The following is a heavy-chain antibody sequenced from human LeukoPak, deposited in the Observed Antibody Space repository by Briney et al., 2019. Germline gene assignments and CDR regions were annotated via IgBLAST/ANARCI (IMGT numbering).Heavy chain of an antibody. CDR3: ARDLVSFSGAFDI. CDR2: IYYSGST. J-gene: IGHJ3*02. D-gene: IGHD1-26*01. V-gene: IGHV4-39*07. CDR1: GGSISSSRYS. Sequence: SETLSLTCTVSGGSISSSRYSWGWIRQPPGKGLEWIGSIYYSGSTNYNPSLKSRVTISVDTSKNQFSLKLSSVTAADTAVYYCARDLVSFSGAFDIWGQGTMVTVSS.